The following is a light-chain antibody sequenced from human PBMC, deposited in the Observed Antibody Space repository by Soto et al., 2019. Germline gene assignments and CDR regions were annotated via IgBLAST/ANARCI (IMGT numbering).Light chain of an antibody. J-gene: IGLJ1*01. CDR2: EAS. CDR1: VSDVRTYNL. CDR3: CSYAGDKTYV. V-gene: IGLV2-23*01. Sequence: QSLVTQPASVSGSPGQAITISCTVTVSDVRTYNLVSWYQQHPGKVPKLIIYEASKRPSGVSNRFSGSQPGNTASLTVSGLQAEDEADYYCCSYAGDKTYVFGSGTAVTV.